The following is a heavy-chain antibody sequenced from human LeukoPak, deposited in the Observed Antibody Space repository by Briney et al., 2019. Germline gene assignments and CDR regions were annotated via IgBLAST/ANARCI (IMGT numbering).Heavy chain of an antibody. D-gene: IGHD3-10*01. CDR1: GGSISNYY. V-gene: IGHV4-59*06. Sequence: SETLSLTCTVSGGSISNYYWSWIRQPPGKGLEYIGYIYYSGSTYYNPSLKSRVTISVDTSKNQFSLRLTSVTAADTAVYYCAREGGGYYGSGSYWDYWGQGTLVTVSS. CDR3: AREGGGYYGSGSYWDY. J-gene: IGHJ4*02. CDR2: IYYSGST.